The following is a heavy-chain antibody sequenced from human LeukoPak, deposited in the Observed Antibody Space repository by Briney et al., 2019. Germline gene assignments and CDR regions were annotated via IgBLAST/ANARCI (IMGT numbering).Heavy chain of an antibody. D-gene: IGHD6-6*01. Sequence: GGSLRLSCIASGFTFSTSWMNWVRQPPGKGLVWVSRINVDGSRTVYADSVKGRFTISRDNAKNALYLQMNSPRAEDTAVYYCRHGNSSGDYWGQGTLVTVSS. CDR1: GFTFSTSW. CDR3: RHGNSSGDY. CDR2: INVDGSRT. V-gene: IGHV3-74*01. J-gene: IGHJ4*02.